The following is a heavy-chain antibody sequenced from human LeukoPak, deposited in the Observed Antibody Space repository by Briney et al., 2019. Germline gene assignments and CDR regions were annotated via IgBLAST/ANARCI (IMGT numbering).Heavy chain of an antibody. CDR3: VRHPSSSGNWFDL. CDR2: LGTDGTYT. CDR1: GFNLRDYW. V-gene: IGHV3-74*01. D-gene: IGHD2-15*01. J-gene: IGHJ5*02. Sequence: PGGSLRLSCAASGFNLRDYWMHGVRQAPGKGLVWVSRLGTDGTYTNYADSVNGRFTISRDNAKNIQYLQMDSVRAEDTAFYYCVRHPSSSGNWFDLWGQGTLVTVSS.